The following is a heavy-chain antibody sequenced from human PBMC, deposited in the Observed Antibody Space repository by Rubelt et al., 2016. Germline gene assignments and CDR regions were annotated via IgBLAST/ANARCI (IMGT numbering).Heavy chain of an antibody. CDR3: ASPPYDILTGYDYYYGMDV. CDR1: GGTFSSYA. V-gene: IGHV1-69*06. D-gene: IGHD3-9*01. CDR2: IIPIFGTA. Sequence: QVQLVQSGAEVKKPGSSVKVSCKASGGTFSSYAISWVRQAPGQGLEWMGGIIPIFGTANYAQKFQGRVTIPADKSPSPAYMELSSLRSEDTAVYYCASPPYDILTGYDYYYGMDVWGQGTTVTVSS. J-gene: IGHJ6*02.